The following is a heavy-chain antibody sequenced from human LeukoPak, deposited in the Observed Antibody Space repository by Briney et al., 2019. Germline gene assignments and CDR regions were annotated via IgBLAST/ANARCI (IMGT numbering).Heavy chain of an antibody. CDR1: GFTFSSYS. Sequence: GESLRLSCAASGFTFSSYSMNLVRQAPGKGLEWVSSMSSSSSYIYYADSVKGRFTISRDNAKNSLYLQMNSLRAEDTAVYYCARGYYDSSGYYEVSFDLWGRGTLVTVSS. D-gene: IGHD3-22*01. CDR3: ARGYYDSSGYYEVSFDL. J-gene: IGHJ2*01. CDR2: MSSSSSYI. V-gene: IGHV3-21*01.